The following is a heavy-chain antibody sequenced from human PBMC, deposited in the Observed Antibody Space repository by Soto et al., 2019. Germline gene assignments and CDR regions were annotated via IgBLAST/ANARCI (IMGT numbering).Heavy chain of an antibody. Sequence: QRGGSLRRSCVASGCTCSRYGMHWVRQAPGKGLEWVAAVWYDGTKNQYAESVKGRFTISRDDSKNTLYVQMNSLRAEDTALYYCARERGVGYNRAPLNYGMHVWGQGTAVTVSS. D-gene: IGHD6-25*01. CDR1: GCTCSRYG. V-gene: IGHV3-33*01. CDR2: VWYDGTKN. CDR3: ARERGVGYNRAPLNYGMHV. J-gene: IGHJ6*01.